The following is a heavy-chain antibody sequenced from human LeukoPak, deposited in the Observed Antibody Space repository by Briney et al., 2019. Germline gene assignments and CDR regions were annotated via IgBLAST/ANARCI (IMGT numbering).Heavy chain of an antibody. CDR1: GGSISSSSYY. CDR3: ARLGAIEDY. V-gene: IGHV4-39*01. Sequence: SETLSLTCTVSGGSISSSSYYWGWIRQPPGKGLEWIGSIYYSGSTYYNPPLKSRVTISVDTSKNQFSLKLSSVTAADTAVYYCARLGAIEDYWGQGTLVTVSS. D-gene: IGHD3-10*01. J-gene: IGHJ4*02. CDR2: IYYSGST.